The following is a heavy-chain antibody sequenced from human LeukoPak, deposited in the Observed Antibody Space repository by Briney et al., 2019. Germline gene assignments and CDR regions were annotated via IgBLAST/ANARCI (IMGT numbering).Heavy chain of an antibody. V-gene: IGHV3-9*01. CDR3: AKDKGRRYSSGWYYFDY. D-gene: IGHD6-19*01. J-gene: IGHJ4*02. CDR1: GFTFDDYA. CDR2: ISWNSGSI. Sequence: GGSLRLSCAASGFTFDDYAMHWVRQAPGKGLEWVSGISWNSGSIGYADSVKGRFTISRDNAKNSLYPQMNSLRAEDTALYYCAKDKGRRYSSGWYYFDYWGQGTLVTVSS.